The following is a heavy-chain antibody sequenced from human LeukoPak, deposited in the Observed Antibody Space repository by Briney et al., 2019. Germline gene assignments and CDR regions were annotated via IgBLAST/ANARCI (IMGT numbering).Heavy chain of an antibody. V-gene: IGHV1-69*02. CDR1: GGTFSSYT. D-gene: IGHD4-17*01. J-gene: IGHJ5*02. CDR3: ARGKDTVTTYWFDP. CDR2: IIPILGVA. Sequence: GSSVKVSCKASGGTFSSYTISWVRQAPGQGLEWMGRIIPILGVANYAQKFQGRVTITADKSTSTAYMGLSSLRSEDTAVYYCARGKDTVTTYWFDPWGQGTLVTVSS.